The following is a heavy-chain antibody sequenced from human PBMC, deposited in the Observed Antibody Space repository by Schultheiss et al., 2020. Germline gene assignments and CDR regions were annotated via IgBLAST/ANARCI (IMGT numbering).Heavy chain of an antibody. CDR3: ARAYAGFDC. D-gene: IGHD3-16*01. CDR2: INCDGRST. J-gene: IGHJ4*01. V-gene: IGHV3-43*01. Sequence: GGSLRLSCATSGFTFDDYTMHWVRQAPGKGLEWVSLINCDGRSTYYADSVKGRFSISRDNSKNTLYLQMNSLRAGDTAVYYCARAYAGFDCWGQGTLVTVSS. CDR1: GFTFDDYT.